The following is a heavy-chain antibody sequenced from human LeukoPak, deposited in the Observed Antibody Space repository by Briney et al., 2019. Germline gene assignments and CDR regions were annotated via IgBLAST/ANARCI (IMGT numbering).Heavy chain of an antibody. J-gene: IGHJ5*02. CDR1: GFTLSSYW. V-gene: IGHV3-74*01. Sequence: PGGSLRLSCAVSGFTLSSYWMHWVRQAPGKGLVWIARITSNGSRTKYADSVRGRFTISRDNSKNTLYLQMNSLRAEDTAVYYCAKAGDCSGGSCYSRRFDPWGQGTLVTVSS. CDR2: ITSNGSRT. CDR3: AKAGDCSGGSCYSRRFDP. D-gene: IGHD2-15*01.